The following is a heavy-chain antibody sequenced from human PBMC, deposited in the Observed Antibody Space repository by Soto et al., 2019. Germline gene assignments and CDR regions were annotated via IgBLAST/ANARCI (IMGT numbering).Heavy chain of an antibody. CDR3: ARAPTVVVVAYYFDY. V-gene: IGHV3-30-3*01. D-gene: IGHD2-15*01. CDR1: GFTFSSYA. CDR2: ISYDGSNK. J-gene: IGHJ4*02. Sequence: QVQLVESGGGVVQPGRSLRLSCAASGFTFSSYAMHWVRQAPGKGLEWVAIISYDGSNKYYADSVKGRFTISRDNSKNTLYLQRNSLRAEDTAVYYCARAPTVVVVAYYFDYWGQGTLVTVSS.